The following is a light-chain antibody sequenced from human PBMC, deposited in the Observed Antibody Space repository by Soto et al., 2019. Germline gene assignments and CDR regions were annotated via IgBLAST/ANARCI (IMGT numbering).Light chain of an antibody. V-gene: IGKV1-39*01. CDR3: QQSYSTVFT. J-gene: IGKJ3*01. CDR2: AAS. Sequence: DIQMTQSPSSLSASVGDRVTITCRSSQSISSYLNWYQQKPGKAPKLLIYAASSLQSGVPSRFSGSGSGTDFTLTISSLQPEDVATYYCQQSYSTVFTFGPGTKVDIE. CDR1: QSISSY.